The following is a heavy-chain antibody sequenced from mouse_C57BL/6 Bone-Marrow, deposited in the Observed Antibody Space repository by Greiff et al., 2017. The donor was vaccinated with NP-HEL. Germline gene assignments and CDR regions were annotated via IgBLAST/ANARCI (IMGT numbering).Heavy chain of an antibody. CDR1: GFTFSDYG. D-gene: IGHD1-1*01. V-gene: IGHV5-17*01. CDR3: AISSYGFAY. Sequence: VQLKQSGGGLVKPGGSLKLSCAASGFTFSDYGMHWVRQAPEKGLEWVAYISSGSSTIYYADTVKGRFTISRDNAKNTLFLQMTSLRSEDTAMYYCAISSYGFAYWGQGTLVTVSA. J-gene: IGHJ3*01. CDR2: ISSGSSTI.